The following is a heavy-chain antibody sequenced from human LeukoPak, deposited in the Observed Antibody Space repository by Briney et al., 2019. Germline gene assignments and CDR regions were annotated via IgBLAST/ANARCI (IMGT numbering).Heavy chain of an antibody. Sequence: ASVKVSCKASGYNFPSYGINWVRQAPGQGLECMGWIRPHTGETNSAQRFQDRVTKTTDTSTTTAYMELRSLRFDDTAVYYCARDRGGKGSAIFYWGQGSLVTVSS. J-gene: IGHJ4*02. V-gene: IGHV1-18*01. CDR1: GYNFPSYG. D-gene: IGHD2-2*01. CDR2: IRPHTGET. CDR3: ARDRGGKGSAIFY.